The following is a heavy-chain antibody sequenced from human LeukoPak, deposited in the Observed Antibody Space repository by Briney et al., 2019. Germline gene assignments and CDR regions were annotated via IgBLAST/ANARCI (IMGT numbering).Heavy chain of an antibody. Sequence: GGSLRLSCAASEFTFNNYWMSWVRQAPGKGLEWVANIKQDGSEKYYVDSVKGRFTISRDNSKNTLHLQMNSLRAEDTAVYFCARDPSANNWFDPWGEGTLVTVSS. CDR2: IKQDGSEK. V-gene: IGHV3-7*03. CDR1: EFTFNNYW. J-gene: IGHJ5*02. D-gene: IGHD3-3*01. CDR3: ARDPSANNWFDP.